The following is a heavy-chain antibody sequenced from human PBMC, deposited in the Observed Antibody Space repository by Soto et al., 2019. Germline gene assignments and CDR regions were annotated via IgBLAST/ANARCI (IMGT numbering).Heavy chain of an antibody. CDR1: GFTFSSYS. V-gene: IGHV3-21*01. J-gene: IGHJ5*02. CDR3: ARDRSPLRFLEWLGNNWFDP. D-gene: IGHD3-3*01. Sequence: EVQLVESGGGLVKPGGSLRLSCAASGFTFSSYSMNWVRQAPGKGLEWVSSISSSSSYIYYADSVKGRFTISRDNAKNSLYLQMNSLRAEDTAVYYCARDRSPLRFLEWLGNNWFDPWGQGTLVTVSS. CDR2: ISSSSSYI.